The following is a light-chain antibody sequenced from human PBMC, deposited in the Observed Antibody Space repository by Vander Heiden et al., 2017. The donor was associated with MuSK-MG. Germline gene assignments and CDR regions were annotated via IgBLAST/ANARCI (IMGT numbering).Light chain of an antibody. V-gene: IGKV4-1*01. CDR2: WAS. CDR3: QQYYITPPT. CDR1: QSVLYSSNNKNY. Sequence: DIVMTQSPDSLAVSLGERATINCKSSQSVLYSSNNKNYLAWYQQKPGQSPKLLIYWASTRESGVPDRGSGSGSGTDFTLTSSSLQAEDVAVYYGQQYYITPPTFGQGTKVEIK. J-gene: IGKJ1*01.